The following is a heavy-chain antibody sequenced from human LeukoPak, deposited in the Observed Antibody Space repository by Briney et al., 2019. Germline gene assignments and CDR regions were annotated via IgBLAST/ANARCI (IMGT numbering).Heavy chain of an antibody. J-gene: IGHJ6*03. CDR2: IYSGGST. Sequence: PGGSLRLSCAASGFTVSSNYMSWVRQAPGKGLEWVSVIYSGGSTYYADSVKGRFTISRDNSKNTLYLQMNSLRAEDTAVYYCARVLIAAAGRGYYYYYMDVWGKGTTVTISS. CDR1: GFTVSSNY. V-gene: IGHV3-53*01. D-gene: IGHD6-13*01. CDR3: ARVLIAAAGRGYYYYYMDV.